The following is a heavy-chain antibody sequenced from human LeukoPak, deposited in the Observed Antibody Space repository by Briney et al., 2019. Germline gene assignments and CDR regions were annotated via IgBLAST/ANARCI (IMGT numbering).Heavy chain of an antibody. CDR1: GFTFSDYY. J-gene: IGHJ4*02. CDR3: ARHCSGGSCYSTPMGY. D-gene: IGHD2-15*01. V-gene: IGHV3-11*04. CDR2: ISSSGSTI. Sequence: GGSLRLSCAASGFTFSDYYMSWIRQAPGKGLEWVSYISSSGSTIYYADSVKGRFTISRDNAKNSLYLQMNRLRAEDTAVYYCARHCSGGSCYSTPMGYWGQGTLVTVSS.